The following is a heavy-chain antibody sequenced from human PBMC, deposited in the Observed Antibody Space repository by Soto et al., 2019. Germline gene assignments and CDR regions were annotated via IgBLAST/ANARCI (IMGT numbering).Heavy chain of an antibody. CDR1: GFTFTTYW. CDR2: IYPDDSDT. CDR3: AGAFRSNYYAF. Sequence: GESLKISCKGSGFTFTTYWIGWVRQVPGKGLEWMGVIYPDDSDTRYSPSFQGRVTISADKSNSTAYLQWSSLEASDTAVYYCAGAFRSNYYAFWGQGTLVTVSS. D-gene: IGHD3-3*01. J-gene: IGHJ4*02. V-gene: IGHV5-51*01.